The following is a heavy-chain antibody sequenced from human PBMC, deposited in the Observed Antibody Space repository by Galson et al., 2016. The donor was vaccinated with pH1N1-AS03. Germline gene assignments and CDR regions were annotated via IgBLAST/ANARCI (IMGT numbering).Heavy chain of an antibody. CDR2: INPKNGVT. CDR3: ARDPRGPCSSATCATTYYFGMDV. Sequence: SVKVSCKASGYIFTGSYVHWVRQAPGQGLEWMGWINPKNGVTNYAQKFQAWVTMTGDTSISTAYMELHGLKSDDTAVYYCARDPRGPCSSATCATTYYFGMDVWGQGTTVIVSS. CDR1: GYIFTGSY. V-gene: IGHV1-2*04. D-gene: IGHD1-26*01. J-gene: IGHJ6*02.